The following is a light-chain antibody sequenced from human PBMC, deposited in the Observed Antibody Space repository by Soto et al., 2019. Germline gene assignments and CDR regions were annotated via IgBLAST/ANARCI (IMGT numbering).Light chain of an antibody. V-gene: IGLV2-14*01. CDR1: ASDVGAYNY. J-gene: IGLJ1*01. CDR3: GSYATSDTFV. Sequence: ALTQPASVSGSPGQSITISCTGTASDVGAYNYVSWYQHHPDKAPKLMIYEVRNRPSGVSNRFSGSKSVNTASLTISGLQPEDEADYYCGSYATSDTFVFGTGTKVTVL. CDR2: EVR.